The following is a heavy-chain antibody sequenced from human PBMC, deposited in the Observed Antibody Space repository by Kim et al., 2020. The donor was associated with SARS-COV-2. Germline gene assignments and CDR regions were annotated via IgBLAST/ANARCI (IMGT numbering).Heavy chain of an antibody. CDR3: ARYQALAGPFDY. CDR1: GYTFTSYG. J-gene: IGHJ4*02. D-gene: IGHD2-15*01. Sequence: ASVKVSCKASGYTFTSYGISWVRQAPGQGLEWMGRISAYNGNTNYAQKLQGRVTMTTDTSTSTAYMELRSLRSDDTAVYYCARYQALAGPFDYWGQGTLVTVSS. CDR2: ISAYNGNT. V-gene: IGHV1-18*04.